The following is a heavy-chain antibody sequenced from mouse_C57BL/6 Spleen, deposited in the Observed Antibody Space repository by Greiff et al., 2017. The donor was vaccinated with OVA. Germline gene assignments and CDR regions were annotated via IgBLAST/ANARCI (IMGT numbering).Heavy chain of an antibody. CDR2: INPNYGTN. CDR3: ARSIYYGNYGWYFDV. V-gene: IGHV1-39*01. J-gene: IGHJ1*03. Sequence: VQLKESGHELVKPGASVKITCKASGYSFTDYNMNWVKQSNGKSLEWIGVINPNYGTNSYNQKFKGKATLTVDQSSSTAYMQLNSLTSEDSAVYYCARSIYYGNYGWYFDVWGTGTTVTVSS. D-gene: IGHD2-1*01. CDR1: GYSFTDYN.